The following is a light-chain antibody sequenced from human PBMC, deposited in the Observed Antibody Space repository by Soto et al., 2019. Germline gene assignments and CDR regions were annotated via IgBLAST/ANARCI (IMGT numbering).Light chain of an antibody. Sequence: EIVLTQSPATLSLSPGERATLSCRASQSVSSYLAWYQQKPGQAPRLLIYDASNRATGIPARFSGSGSGTXFXXTISSXEPEDFAVYYCQQRSNWPPYTFGQGTKLEIK. CDR3: QQRSNWPPYT. CDR1: QSVSSY. V-gene: IGKV3-11*01. J-gene: IGKJ2*01. CDR2: DAS.